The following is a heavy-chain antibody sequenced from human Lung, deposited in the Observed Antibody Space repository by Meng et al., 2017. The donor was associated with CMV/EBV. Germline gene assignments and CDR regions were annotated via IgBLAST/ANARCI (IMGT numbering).Heavy chain of an antibody. CDR3: ARVKGTTGPAYYFDY. D-gene: IGHD4-11*01. Sequence: SETLSFTFSVPGSPIWPGYYWAWVRQPPGKGLGWNGSIFHSGPTYYNPSLKSRVTVSVDTSRSQFFLRLSTVTATDTGVYYCARVKGTTGPAYYFDYWGRGTLVTVSS. J-gene: IGHJ4*02. CDR1: GSPIWPGYY. V-gene: IGHV4-38-2*02. CDR2: IFHSGPT.